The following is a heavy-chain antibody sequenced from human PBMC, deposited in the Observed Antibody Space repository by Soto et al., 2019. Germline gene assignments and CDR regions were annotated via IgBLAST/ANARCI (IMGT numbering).Heavy chain of an antibody. Sequence: SETLSLTCSVSGASTRSGGYYWSWLRQSPGKGLEWIGHIYYTGSTFYSPSLKSRLTISLDTSKNQFSLDLRSVAAADTAMYYCARIEMASIKWGRGTLVTVSS. J-gene: IGHJ4*02. CDR1: GASTRSGGYY. V-gene: IGHV4-31*03. CDR3: ARIEMASIK. CDR2: IYYTGST.